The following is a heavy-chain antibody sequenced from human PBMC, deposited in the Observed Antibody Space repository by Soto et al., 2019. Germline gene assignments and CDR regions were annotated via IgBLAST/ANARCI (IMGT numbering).Heavy chain of an antibody. CDR1: GYTFTGNY. D-gene: IGHD2-2*01. V-gene: IGHV1-2*02. J-gene: IGHJ4*02. CDR2: INPTTGGT. Sequence: GASVKVSCKASGYTFTGNYMHWVRQAPGQGLEWMALINPTTGGTSYAQRFQGRVTVTWDTSISTAYMGLSRLRSDDTAIYYCARGYCSTIGCSHFFDYWGQGTLVTVSS. CDR3: ARGYCSTIGCSHFFDY.